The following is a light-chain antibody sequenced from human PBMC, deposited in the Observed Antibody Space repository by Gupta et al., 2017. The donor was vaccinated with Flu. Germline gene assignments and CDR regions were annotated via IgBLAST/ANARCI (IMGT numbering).Light chain of an antibody. CDR2: AAS. CDR3: QQYGTSPRT. CDR1: QSVSSNY. Sequence: EIVLTQSPDTLSLSLGERATLSCRASQSVSSNYLAWYQQKPGQAPRLLIHAASSRATGIPDRFSGSGSGTDSTLTISSLKPEDFAVYFCQQYGTSPRTFGQGTKVE. V-gene: IGKV3-20*01. J-gene: IGKJ1*01.